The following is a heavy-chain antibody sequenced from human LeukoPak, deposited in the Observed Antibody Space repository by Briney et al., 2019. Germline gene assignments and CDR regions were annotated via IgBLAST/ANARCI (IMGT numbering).Heavy chain of an antibody. CDR3: AIHRSIAALDAFDI. CDR1: GYTLTELS. CDR2: FDPEDGET. V-gene: IGHV1-24*01. Sequence: ASVKVSCKVSGYTLTELSMHWVRQAPGKGLEWMGGFDPEDGETIYAQKFQGRVTMTEDTSTDTAYMELSSLRSEDTAVYCCAIHRSIAALDAFDIWGQGTMVTVSS. D-gene: IGHD6-6*01. J-gene: IGHJ3*02.